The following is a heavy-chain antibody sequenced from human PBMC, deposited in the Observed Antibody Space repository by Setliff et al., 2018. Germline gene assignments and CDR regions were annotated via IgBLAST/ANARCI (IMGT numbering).Heavy chain of an antibody. CDR3: ARVESMVRGKNILRHFDY. V-gene: IGHV1-18*01. D-gene: IGHD3-10*01. J-gene: IGHJ4*02. Sequence: ASVKVSCKVAGGTFSNHAISWVRQAPGQGLEWMGWVTIYNGNTKYAQNLQGRLTLTTDIATSTAYMELGSLTTDDTAVYYCARVESMVRGKNILRHFDYWGQGRQVTVSS. CDR1: GGTFSNHA. CDR2: VTIYNGNT.